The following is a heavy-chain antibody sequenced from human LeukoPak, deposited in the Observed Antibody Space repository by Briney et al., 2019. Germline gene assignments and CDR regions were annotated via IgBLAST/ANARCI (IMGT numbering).Heavy chain of an antibody. V-gene: IGHV3-53*01. CDR1: GFTLSSNY. Sequence: GGSLRLSCAASGFTLSSNYMSWVRQAPGKGLEWGSVIYSGGSTYYTDSVKGRFTISRDNSKNTLYLQMNSLRAEDTAVYYCASETSGYYYYGMDVWGKGTTVTVSS. CDR2: IYSGGST. J-gene: IGHJ6*04. CDR3: ASETSGYYYYGMDV.